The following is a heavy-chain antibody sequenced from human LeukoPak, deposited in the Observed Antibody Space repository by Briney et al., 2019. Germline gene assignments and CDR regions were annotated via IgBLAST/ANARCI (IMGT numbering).Heavy chain of an antibody. V-gene: IGHV3-21*04. D-gene: IGHD3-10*01. CDR3: AREWDSSSPNYYGSGSYLAAMDV. Sequence: GGSLRLSCAASGFTLSSYSMNWVRQAPGKGLEWVSSISSSSSYIYYADSVKGRFTISRDNAKNSLYLQMNSLRAEDTALYYCAREWDSSSPNYYGSGSYLAAMDVWGKGTTVTVSS. CDR1: GFTLSSYS. CDR2: ISSSSSYI. J-gene: IGHJ6*03.